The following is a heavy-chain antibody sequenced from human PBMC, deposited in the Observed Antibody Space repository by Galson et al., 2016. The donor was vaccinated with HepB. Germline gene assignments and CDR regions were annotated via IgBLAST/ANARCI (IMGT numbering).Heavy chain of an antibody. Sequence: SETLSLTCTVSGASMNRFYWSWIRQPPGKGLEWIGYIYHTGSTNCNPSVKSRVTISVDMSKNQFSLKLTSMTAADTAVYYCARVYSSDWYSSFDSWGQGTLVTVAS. CDR3: ARVYSSDWYSSFDS. V-gene: IGHV4-59*01. D-gene: IGHD6-19*01. J-gene: IGHJ4*02. CDR2: IYHTGST. CDR1: GASMNRFY.